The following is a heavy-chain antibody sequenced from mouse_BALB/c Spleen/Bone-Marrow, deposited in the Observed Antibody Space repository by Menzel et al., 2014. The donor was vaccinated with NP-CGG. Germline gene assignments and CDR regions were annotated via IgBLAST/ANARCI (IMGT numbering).Heavy chain of an antibody. CDR1: GFTFSSFG. V-gene: IGHV5-17*02. CDR2: ISSGSSTI. D-gene: IGHD1-1*01. J-gene: IGHJ2*01. CDR3: ARSGSSSGYFDY. Sequence: DVMLVESGGGLVQPGGSRKLSCAASGFTFSSFGMHWVRQAPEKGLEWVAYISSGSSTIYYADTVMGQFTISRDNPKNTLFLQMTSLRSEDTAMYYCARSGSSSGYFDYWGQGTTLTVSS.